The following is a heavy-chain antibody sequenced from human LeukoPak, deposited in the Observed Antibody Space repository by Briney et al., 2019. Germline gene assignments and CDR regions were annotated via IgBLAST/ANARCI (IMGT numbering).Heavy chain of an antibody. CDR2: ISGSGGST. J-gene: IGHJ4*02. V-gene: IGHV3-23*01. CDR3: AKDQYYDSSGLFIGDY. CDR1: GFTFSSYA. D-gene: IGHD3-22*01. Sequence: GGSLRLSCAASGFTFSSYAMSWVRQAPGKGLERVSAISGSGGSTYYADSVKGRFTISRDNSKNTLYLQMNSLRAEDTAVYYCAKDQYYDSSGLFIGDYWGQGTLVTVSS.